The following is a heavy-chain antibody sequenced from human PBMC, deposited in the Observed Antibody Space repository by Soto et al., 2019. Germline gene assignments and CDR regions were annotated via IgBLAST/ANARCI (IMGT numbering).Heavy chain of an antibody. CDR3: TASPY. CDR2: IRSKTNDYVT. V-gene: IGHV3-73*01. Sequence: PGGSLRLSGVGSGFTFSAAAIHWVRQAPGQGLEWIGRIRSKTNDYVTAYSASVEGRFTLSRDDSRNTTYLEMQSLRVEDTAVYFCTASPYWGQGTLVTVSS. CDR1: GFTFSAAA. J-gene: IGHJ4*02.